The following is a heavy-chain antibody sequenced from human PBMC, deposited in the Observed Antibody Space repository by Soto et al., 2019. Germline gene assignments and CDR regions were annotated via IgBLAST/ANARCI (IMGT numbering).Heavy chain of an antibody. CDR1: GGTFSSYT. CDR2: IIPILAIA. D-gene: IGHD2-2*01. Sequence: QVKLVQSGAEVKKPGSSVQVSCKASGGTFSSYTISWVRQAPGQGLEWMGRIIPILAIANYAQKFQGRVTITADKSTSTAYMELSSLRSEDTAVYYCAIDAGYCSSSSCRPFDYWGQGTLVTVSS. J-gene: IGHJ4*02. V-gene: IGHV1-69*02. CDR3: AIDAGYCSSSSCRPFDY.